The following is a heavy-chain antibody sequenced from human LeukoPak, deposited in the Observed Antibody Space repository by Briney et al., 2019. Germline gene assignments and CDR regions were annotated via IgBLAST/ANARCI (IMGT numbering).Heavy chain of an antibody. J-gene: IGHJ4*02. CDR2: INHSGST. Sequence: SETLSLTCAVYGGSFSGYYWSWIRQPPGKGLEWIGEINHSGSTNYNPSLKSRVTISVDMSKNQFSLKLSSVTAADTAVYYCARGLSGYYSSHIDYWGQGTLVTVSS. V-gene: IGHV4-34*01. CDR3: ARGLSGYYSSHIDY. CDR1: GGSFSGYY. D-gene: IGHD3-22*01.